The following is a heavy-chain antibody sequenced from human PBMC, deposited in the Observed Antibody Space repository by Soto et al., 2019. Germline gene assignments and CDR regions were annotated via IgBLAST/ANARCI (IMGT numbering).Heavy chain of an antibody. J-gene: IGHJ6*02. CDR3: VRGDREDIAVVVGARPGEYAMYV. CDR1: GFTFSTYA. CDR2: ISYSGGNK. Sequence: QVQLVESGGGVVQPGRSLRLSCAASGFTFSTYAIHWVRQAPGKGLEWVAVISYSGGNKAYVDSVKGRFTISRDNSKNTLYLQMNSLRAEDTAVYYCVRGDREDIAVVVGARPGEYAMYVWGHGTTVTVSS. V-gene: IGHV3-30-3*01. D-gene: IGHD2-15*01.